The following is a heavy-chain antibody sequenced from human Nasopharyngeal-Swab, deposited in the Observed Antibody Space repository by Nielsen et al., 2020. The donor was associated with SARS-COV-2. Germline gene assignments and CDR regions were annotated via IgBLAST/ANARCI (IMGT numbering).Heavy chain of an antibody. V-gene: IGHV3-21*01. J-gene: IGHJ6*02. CDR2: ISRSSGYI. Sequence: GSLKISCTASAFTFSSYNINWVRQAPGKGLEWVSSISRSSGYIYYADSVKGRFTISRDNAKNSLSLQMNGLRAEDTAVYYCARGIWDLREDYYYGMDVWGQGTTVTVSS. D-gene: IGHD1-26*01. CDR1: AFTFSSYN. CDR3: ARGIWDLREDYYYGMDV.